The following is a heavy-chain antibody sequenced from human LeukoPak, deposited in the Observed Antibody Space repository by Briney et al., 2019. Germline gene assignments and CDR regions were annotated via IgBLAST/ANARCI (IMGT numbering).Heavy chain of an antibody. Sequence: GGSLRLSWAASGFTFSSYWMGWVRQAPGKGREWVANIKQEGREKYYVDSVKGRFTISRDNAKNSLYLQMNSLRAEDTAVYYCARDIHYYDSSDSDSDIWGQGTMVTVSS. J-gene: IGHJ3*02. V-gene: IGHV3-7*01. CDR1: GFTFSSYW. CDR3: ARDIHYYDSSDSDSDI. D-gene: IGHD3-22*01. CDR2: IKQEGREK.